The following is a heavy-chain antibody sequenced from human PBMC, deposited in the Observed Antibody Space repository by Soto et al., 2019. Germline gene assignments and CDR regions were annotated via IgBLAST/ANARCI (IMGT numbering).Heavy chain of an antibody. CDR2: IYYSGST. CDR1: GGSISSYY. V-gene: IGHV4-59*01. CDR3: ARGYVMDV. D-gene: IGHD1-20*01. Sequence: PSETLSLTCTVSGGSISSYYWSWIRQPPGKGLEWIGYIYYSGSTNYNPSLKSRVTISVDTSKNQFSLKLSSVTAADTAVYYCARGYVMDVWRQGTTATVSS. J-gene: IGHJ6*02.